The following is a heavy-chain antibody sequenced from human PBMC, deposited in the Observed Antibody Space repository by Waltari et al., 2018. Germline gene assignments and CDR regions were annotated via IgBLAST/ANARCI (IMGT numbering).Heavy chain of an antibody. Sequence: QVQLQESGPGLVQPSETLSLTCTVSGGSISTYYWRLIRQPPGKGLEWSGYIYYSGSTNYNPSLKSRVTISVDTSKNQFSLKLSSVTAADTAVYYCARTSGYDTGRNFDYWGQGTLVTVSS. D-gene: IGHD5-12*01. CDR2: IYYSGST. CDR1: GGSISTYY. V-gene: IGHV4-59*01. J-gene: IGHJ4*02. CDR3: ARTSGYDTGRNFDY.